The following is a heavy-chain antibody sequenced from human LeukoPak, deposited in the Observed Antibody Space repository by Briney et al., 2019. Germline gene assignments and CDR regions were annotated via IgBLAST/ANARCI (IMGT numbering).Heavy chain of an antibody. CDR3: AKHRFESGGYHSTD. J-gene: IGHJ4*02. V-gene: IGHV3-23*01. CDR1: GFTFSSYA. Sequence: PGGSLRLSCVASGFTFSSYAMSWVRQAPGKGLEWVSTISGSGGSTYYADSVKGRFTVSRDNAKNSLYLQMNSLTVEDTAVYYCAKHRFESGGYHSTDWGQGTLVTVSS. D-gene: IGHD3-22*01. CDR2: ISGSGGST.